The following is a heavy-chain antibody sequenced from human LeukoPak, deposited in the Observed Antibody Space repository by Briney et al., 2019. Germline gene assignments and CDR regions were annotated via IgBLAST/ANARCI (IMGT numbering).Heavy chain of an antibody. V-gene: IGHV3-7*01. J-gene: IGHJ4*02. D-gene: IGHD5-24*01. CDR3: ARETPRRGETRDGYR. CDR1: GFTFKKYW. CDR2: IKEDGSET. Sequence: GESLRLSCAASGFTFKKYWVNWVRQVPGKGLECLGNIKEDGSETYYADSVKGRFTISRDNPKNLLFLQINSLRVEDTAVYYCARETPRRGETRDGYRWGQGTLVTVSS.